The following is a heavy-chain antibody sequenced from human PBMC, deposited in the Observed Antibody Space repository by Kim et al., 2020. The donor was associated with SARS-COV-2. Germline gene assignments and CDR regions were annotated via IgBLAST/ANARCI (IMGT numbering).Heavy chain of an antibody. V-gene: IGHV4-39*01. J-gene: IGHJ4*02. CDR2: IYYSGST. CDR1: GGSISSSSYY. D-gene: IGHD5-12*01. CDR3: ARRRGYSGYVPGYYFDY. Sequence: SETLSLTCTVSGGSISSSSYYWGWIRQPPGKGLEWIGSIYYSGSTYYNPSLKSRVTISVDTSKNQFSLKLSSVTAADTAVYYCARRRGYSGYVPGYYFDYWGQGTLVTVSS.